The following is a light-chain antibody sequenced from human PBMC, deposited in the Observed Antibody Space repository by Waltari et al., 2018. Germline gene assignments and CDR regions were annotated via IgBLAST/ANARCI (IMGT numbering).Light chain of an antibody. V-gene: IGKV3-11*01. CDR2: DAS. J-gene: IGKJ4*01. Sequence: EIVLTQSPAILSFSPGERATLSCRASPSVGTYLAWYQQRPGQSPRLLIYDASYRATGIPARFSGSGSETDFTLTISSLQPEDFATYYCQQYNSYSLLSFGGGTKVEIK. CDR3: QQYNSYSLLS. CDR1: PSVGTY.